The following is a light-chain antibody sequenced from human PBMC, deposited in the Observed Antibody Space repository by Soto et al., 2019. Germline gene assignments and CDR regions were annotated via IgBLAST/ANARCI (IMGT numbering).Light chain of an antibody. V-gene: IGLV1-51*01. CDR1: SSNIVGNS. Sequence: QSVITQPPSVSPAPGQKVTISCSGSSSNIVGNSVSWYQQLPGTAPQLLIYDDNKRPSGIPDRFSGSKSGTSATLGITGFQTGDEADYYCGSWDSSLSAYVFGTGTKVNVL. CDR2: DDN. J-gene: IGLJ1*01. CDR3: GSWDSSLSAYV.